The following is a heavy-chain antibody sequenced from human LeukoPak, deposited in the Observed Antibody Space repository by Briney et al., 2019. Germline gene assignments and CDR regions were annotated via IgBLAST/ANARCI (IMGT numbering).Heavy chain of an antibody. CDR2: IIPIFGTA. J-gene: IGHJ2*01. CDR3: AGELEGDYGGGYFDL. V-gene: IGHV1-69*05. CDR1: GGTFSSYA. Sequence: ASVKVSCKASGGTFSSYAISWVRQAPGQGLEWMGGIIPIFGTANYAQKFQGRVTITTDESTSTAYMELSSLRSEDTAVYYCAGELEGDYGGGYFDLWGRGTLVTVSS. D-gene: IGHD4-23*01.